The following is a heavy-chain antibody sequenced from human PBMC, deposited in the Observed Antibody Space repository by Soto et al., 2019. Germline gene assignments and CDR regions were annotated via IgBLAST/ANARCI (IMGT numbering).Heavy chain of an antibody. CDR3: AMVDVYVTPSPQDV. D-gene: IGHD3-16*01. J-gene: IGHJ6*02. Sequence: QVQLVQSRAEVKNPGASVKVSCKASGYSFTRYGIAWARQAPGQGLEWMGWINTYNGNTNYAQNLQGRVTRTTDTSTSTANMEVTSLRSNDTAIYYCAMVDVYVTPSPQDVWGQGTTVIVSS. CDR2: INTYNGNT. V-gene: IGHV1-18*01. CDR1: GYSFTRYG.